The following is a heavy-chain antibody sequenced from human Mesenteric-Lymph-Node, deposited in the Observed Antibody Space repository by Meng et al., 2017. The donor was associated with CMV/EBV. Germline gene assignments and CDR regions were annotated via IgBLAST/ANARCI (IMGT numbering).Heavy chain of an antibody. V-gene: IGHV4-34*01. CDR2: INHSGST. Sequence: QVHRWGSGLLKPSETLSVTWAGYGGSFSGYYWNWIRQSPEKGLEWIGEINHSGSTTYNPSFTSRIIISVDTSTNQISLNMSSVTAADTAVYYCARGSSYDILTGYFDYWGQGALVTVSS. D-gene: IGHD3-9*01. J-gene: IGHJ4*02. CDR1: GGSFSGYY. CDR3: ARGSSYDILTGYFDY.